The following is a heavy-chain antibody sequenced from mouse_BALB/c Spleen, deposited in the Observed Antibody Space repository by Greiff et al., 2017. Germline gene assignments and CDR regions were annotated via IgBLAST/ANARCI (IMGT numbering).Heavy chain of an antibody. Sequence: QVQLQQSGAELARPGASVKMSCKASGYTFTSYTMHWVKQRPGQGLEWIGYINPSSGYTNYNQKFKDKATLTADKSSSTAYMQLSSLTSEDSAVYYCARRGYGYDIPYAMDYWGQGTSVTVSS. CDR2: INPSSGYT. V-gene: IGHV1-4*01. CDR1: GYTFTSYT. D-gene: IGHD2-2*01. J-gene: IGHJ4*01. CDR3: ARRGYGYDIPYAMDY.